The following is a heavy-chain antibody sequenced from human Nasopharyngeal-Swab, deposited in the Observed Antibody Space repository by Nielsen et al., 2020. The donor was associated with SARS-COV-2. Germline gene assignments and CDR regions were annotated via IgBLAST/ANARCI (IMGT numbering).Heavy chain of an antibody. CDR2: IFPGDSDT. V-gene: IGHV5-51*01. D-gene: IGHD1-26*01. J-gene: IGHJ6*02. CDR1: GYRFTDYW. CDR3: AIGAAVGTLFHGMDV. Sequence: GESLKISCATSGYRFTDYWIAWVRQAPGKRLECMGTIFPGDSDTRYSPSFEGRVTISVDQSITTASLHWTSLKASDTAKYYCAIGAAVGTLFHGMDVWGQGTMVTVSS.